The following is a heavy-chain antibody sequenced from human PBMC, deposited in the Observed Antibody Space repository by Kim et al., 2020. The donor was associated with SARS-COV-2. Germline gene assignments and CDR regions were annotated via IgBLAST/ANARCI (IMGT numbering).Heavy chain of an antibody. J-gene: IGHJ4*02. CDR2: INHSGST. D-gene: IGHD3-9*01. Sequence: SETLSLTCAVYGGSFSGYYWSWIRQPPGKGLEWIGEINHSGSTNYNPSLKSRVTISVDTSKNQFSLKLSSVTAADTAVYYCARVGSDIFTGWDYWGQGTL. V-gene: IGHV4-34*01. CDR1: GGSFSGYY. CDR3: ARVGSDIFTGWDY.